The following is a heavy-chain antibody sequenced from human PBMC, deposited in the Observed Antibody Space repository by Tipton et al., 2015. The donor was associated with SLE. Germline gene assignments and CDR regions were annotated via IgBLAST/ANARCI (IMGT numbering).Heavy chain of an antibody. CDR2: INLSGST. CDR1: GGSISSYY. Sequence: TLSLTCTVSGGSISSYYWSWIRQPPGKGLEWIGEINLSGSTNYNPSLKSRVTISVDTSKNQFSLKLSSVTAADTAVYYCAREATVPPRAFDIWGQGTMVTVSS. J-gene: IGHJ3*02. CDR3: AREATVPPRAFDI. V-gene: IGHV4-34*01. D-gene: IGHD4-11*01.